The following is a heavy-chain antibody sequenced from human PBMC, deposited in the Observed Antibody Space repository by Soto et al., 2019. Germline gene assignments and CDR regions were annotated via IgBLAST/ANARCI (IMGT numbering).Heavy chain of an antibody. J-gene: IGHJ5*02. Sequence: PSETLSLTCTVSGGSISSYYWSWIRQPPGKGLEWIGYIYYSGSTNYNPSLKSRVTISVDKSKNQFSLKLSSVTAADTAVYYCARDRGASGSYSFDPWGQGTLVTVSS. CDR3: ARDRGASGSYSFDP. CDR1: GGSISSYY. V-gene: IGHV4-59*12. D-gene: IGHD1-26*01. CDR2: IYYSGST.